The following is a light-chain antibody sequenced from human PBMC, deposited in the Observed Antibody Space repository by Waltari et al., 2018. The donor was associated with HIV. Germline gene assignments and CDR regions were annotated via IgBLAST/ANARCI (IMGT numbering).Light chain of an antibody. CDR3: CSYAGSYPVV. V-gene: IGLV2-11*01. Sequence: QSALTQPRPVSGSPGQSVTISCPGTSSDVGVYNFVPWYQQHPGKAPKRMIYDVSKRPSGVTDRFSGSTAGNTASLTISGLQAEDGADYYCCSYAGSYPVVFGGGTKLTVL. J-gene: IGLJ2*01. CDR1: SSDVGVYNF. CDR2: DVS.